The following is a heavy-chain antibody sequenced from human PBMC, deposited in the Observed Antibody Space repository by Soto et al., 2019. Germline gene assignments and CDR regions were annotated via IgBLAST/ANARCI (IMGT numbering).Heavy chain of an antibody. CDR1: GGSISSGGYY. D-gene: IGHD3-3*01. J-gene: IGHJ6*02. Sequence: TLSLTCTVSGGSISSGGYYWSWIRQHPGKGLEWIGYIYYRGSTYYNPSLKSRVTISVDTSKNQFSLKLSSVTAADTAVYYCARIPFNWSGYHTTYYYYGMDVWGQGTTVTVSS. V-gene: IGHV4-31*03. CDR2: IYYRGST. CDR3: ARIPFNWSGYHTTYYYYGMDV.